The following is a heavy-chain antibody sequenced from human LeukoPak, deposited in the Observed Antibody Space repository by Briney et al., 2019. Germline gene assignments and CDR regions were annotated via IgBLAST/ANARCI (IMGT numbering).Heavy chain of an antibody. D-gene: IGHD6-13*01. CDR3: ARHRVAAAGAWGPFDY. CDR2: IYYSGST. CDR1: GGSISSYY. Sequence: SETLCLTCTVSGGSISSYYWSWIRQPPGKGLEWIGYIYYSGSTNYNPSLKSRVTISVDTSKNQFSLKLSSVTAADTAVYYCARHRVAAAGAWGPFDYWGQGTLVTVSS. J-gene: IGHJ4*02. V-gene: IGHV4-59*08.